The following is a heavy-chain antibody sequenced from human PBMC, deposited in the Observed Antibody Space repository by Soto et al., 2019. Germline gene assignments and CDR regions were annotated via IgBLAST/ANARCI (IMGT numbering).Heavy chain of an antibody. D-gene: IGHD6-19*01. Sequence: QLQLQESGPGLVKPSETLSLTCTVSGGSISSSSYYWGWIRQPPGKGMEWIGSIYYSGSTYYNPSLKSRVTISVDTSKNQFSLKLSSVTAADTAVYYCARLGGAVAPYYYGMDVWGQGTTVIVSS. CDR2: IYYSGST. J-gene: IGHJ6*02. CDR1: GGSISSSSYY. V-gene: IGHV4-39*01. CDR3: ARLGGAVAPYYYGMDV.